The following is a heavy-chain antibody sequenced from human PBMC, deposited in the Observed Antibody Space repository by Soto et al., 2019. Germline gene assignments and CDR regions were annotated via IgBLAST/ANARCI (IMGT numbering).Heavy chain of an antibody. CDR3: ATDVNSYDSSGYCFDY. V-gene: IGHV1-24*01. Sequence: ASVKVSCKVSGYTLTELSMHWVRQAPGKGLEWMGGFDTEDGETIYAQKFQGRVTMTEDTSTDTAYMELSSLRSEDTAVYYCATDVNSYDSSGYCFDYWGQGTLVTVSS. J-gene: IGHJ4*02. D-gene: IGHD3-22*01. CDR2: FDTEDGET. CDR1: GYTLTELS.